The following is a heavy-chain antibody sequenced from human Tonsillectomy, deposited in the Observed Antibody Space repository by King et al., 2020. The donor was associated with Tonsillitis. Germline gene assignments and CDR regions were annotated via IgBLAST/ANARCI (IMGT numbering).Heavy chain of an antibody. V-gene: IGHV1-24*01. J-gene: IGHJ4*02. D-gene: IGHD3-3*01. CDR1: GYTFTELS. CDR3: ARSGSFHY. Sequence: QLVQSGAEVKKPGASVKLSCKVSGYTFTELSIQWVRQAPGKGLEWMGGFDPEDGVALYSQKFQGRITMTEDTSTYTVYMELRTLRSDDTAVYYCARSGSFHYWGQGTLVTVPT. CDR2: FDPEDGVA.